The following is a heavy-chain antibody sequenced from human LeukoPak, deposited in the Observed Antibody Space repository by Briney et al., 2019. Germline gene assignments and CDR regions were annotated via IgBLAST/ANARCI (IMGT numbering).Heavy chain of an antibody. Sequence: GGSVRLSCAASGVTFSTDNMNWVRQAPGKGLEWLSYITSSSSTIYYADSVKGRFTISRDNGKNSLYLQMNSLTDEDTAVYYCTRGRGARPYFDYWGQGTLVTVSS. J-gene: IGHJ4*02. CDR1: GVTFSTDN. CDR2: ITSSSSTI. CDR3: TRGRGARPYFDY. V-gene: IGHV3-48*02.